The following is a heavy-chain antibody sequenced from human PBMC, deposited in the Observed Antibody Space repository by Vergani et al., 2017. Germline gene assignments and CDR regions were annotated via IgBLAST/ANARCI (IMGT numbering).Heavy chain of an antibody. D-gene: IGHD3-22*01. V-gene: IGHV5-51*01. CDR2: IYPGDSDT. CDR3: ARHPDDSSGYYYSWIDY. Sequence: EVQLVQSGAEVKKPGESLKISCKGSGYSFTSYWIGWVRQMPGKGLVWMGIIYPGDSDTRYSPSFQGQVTISADKSISTAYLQWSSLKASDTAMYYCARHPDDSSGYYYSWIDYWGQGTLVTVSS. J-gene: IGHJ4*02. CDR1: GYSFTSYW.